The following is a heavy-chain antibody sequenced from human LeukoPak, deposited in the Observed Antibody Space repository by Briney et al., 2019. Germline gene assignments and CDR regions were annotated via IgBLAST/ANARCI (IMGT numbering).Heavy chain of an antibody. V-gene: IGHV3-30*18. CDR2: ISYDGSSK. CDR3: AKDLTLYGSGSFFDY. CDR1: GFTFSSYG. J-gene: IGHJ4*02. Sequence: PGGSLRLSCAASGFTFSSYGMHWVRQAPGKGLEWVAIISYDGSSKYYADSVKGRFTISRDNSKNTLYLQMNSLRAEDTAVYYCAKDLTLYGSGSFFDYWGQGTLVTVSS. D-gene: IGHD3-10*01.